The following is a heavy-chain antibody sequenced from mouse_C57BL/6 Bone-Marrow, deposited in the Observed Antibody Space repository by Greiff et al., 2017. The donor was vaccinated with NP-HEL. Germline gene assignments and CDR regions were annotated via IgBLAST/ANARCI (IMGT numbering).Heavy chain of an antibody. Sequence: DVQLQESGGGLVKPGGSLKLSCAASGFTFSSYTMSWVRQTPEKRLEWVATISGGGGNTYYPDSVKGRFTISRDNAKNTLYLQMSSLRSEDTALYYCASPWFAYWGQGTLVTVSA. CDR1: GFTFSSYT. CDR3: ASPWFAY. V-gene: IGHV5-9*01. J-gene: IGHJ3*01. CDR2: ISGGGGNT.